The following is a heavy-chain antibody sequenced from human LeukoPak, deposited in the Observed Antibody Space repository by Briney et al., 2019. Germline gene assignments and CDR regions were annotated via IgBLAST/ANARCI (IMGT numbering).Heavy chain of an antibody. CDR2: ISWNSGSI. CDR3: ARDFAREFTIDY. V-gene: IGHV3-9*01. Sequence: GRSLRLSCAASGFTFDDYAMHWVRQAPGKGLEWVSGISWNSGSIGYADSVKGRFTISRDNAKNSLFLQMNSLRAEDTAVYYCARDFAREFTIDYWGQGTLVTVSS. J-gene: IGHJ4*02. CDR1: GFTFDDYA. D-gene: IGHD3-10*01.